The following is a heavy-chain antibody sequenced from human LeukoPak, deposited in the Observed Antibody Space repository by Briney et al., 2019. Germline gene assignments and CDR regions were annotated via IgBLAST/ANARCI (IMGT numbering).Heavy chain of an antibody. CDR3: ASNSYSSSWNAFDI. J-gene: IGHJ3*02. D-gene: IGHD6-13*01. V-gene: IGHV4-59*08. CDR2: IYYSGST. Sequence: SETLSLTCTVSGGSISSYYWSWIRQPPGKGLEWIGYIYYSGSTNYNPSLKSRVTISVDTSKNQFSLKLSSVTAADTAVYYCASNSYSSSWNAFDIWGQGTMVTVSS. CDR1: GGSISSYY.